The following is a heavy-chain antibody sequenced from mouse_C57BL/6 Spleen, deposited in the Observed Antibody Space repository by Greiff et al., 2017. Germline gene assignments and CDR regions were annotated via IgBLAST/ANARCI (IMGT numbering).Heavy chain of an antibody. CDR3: ARLLYDSYYGFAY. Sequence: VQLQQSGPELVKPGASVKMSCKASGYTFTDYNMHWVKQSHGKSLEWIGDINPNNGGTSYNQKFKGKATLTVNKSSSTAYMELRSLTSEDSAVYYCARLLYDSYYGFAYWGQGTLVTVSA. CDR2: INPNNGGT. D-gene: IGHD2-3*01. CDR1: GYTFTDYN. V-gene: IGHV1-22*01. J-gene: IGHJ3*01.